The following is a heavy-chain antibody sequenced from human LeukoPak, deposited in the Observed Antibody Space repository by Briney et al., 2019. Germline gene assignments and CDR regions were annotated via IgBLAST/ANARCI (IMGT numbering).Heavy chain of an antibody. CDR3: ARLVATVGYYGMDV. J-gene: IGHJ6*02. CDR2: ISAYNGNT. Sequence: ASVKVSCKASGYTFTSYGISWVRQAPGQGLEWMGWISAYNGNTNYAQKLQGRVTMTTDTSTSTAYMELSSLRSEDTAVYYCARLVATVGYYGMDVWGQGTTVTVSS. CDR1: GYTFTSYG. V-gene: IGHV1-18*01. D-gene: IGHD5-12*01.